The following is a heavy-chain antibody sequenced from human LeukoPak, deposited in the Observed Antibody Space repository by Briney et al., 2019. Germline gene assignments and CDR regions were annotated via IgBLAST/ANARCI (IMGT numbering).Heavy chain of an antibody. J-gene: IGHJ6*03. Sequence: ASVKVSCKASGYTFTSYGISWVRQAPGRGLEWMGWISAYNGNTNYAQKLQGRVTMTTDTSTSTAYMELRSLRSDDTAVYYCARVGYYDFWSGYYSYYYYYYMDVWGKGTTVTVSS. D-gene: IGHD3-3*01. CDR1: GYTFTSYG. CDR3: ARVGYYDFWSGYYSYYYYYYMDV. CDR2: ISAYNGNT. V-gene: IGHV1-18*01.